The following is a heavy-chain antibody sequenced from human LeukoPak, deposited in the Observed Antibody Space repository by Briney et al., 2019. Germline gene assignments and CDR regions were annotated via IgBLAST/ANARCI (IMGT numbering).Heavy chain of an antibody. CDR3: ARDTYYYDSSGYYFETYAFDI. Sequence: GGSLRLSCAASGFTFSNYPMSWVRQAPGKGLEWVSTITDRGGITYYADSVKGHFTISRDNAKNTLYLQMNSLRAEDTAVYYCARDTYYYDSSGYYFETYAFDIWGQGTMVTVSS. J-gene: IGHJ3*02. CDR2: ITDRGGIT. V-gene: IGHV3-23*01. CDR1: GFTFSNYP. D-gene: IGHD3-22*01.